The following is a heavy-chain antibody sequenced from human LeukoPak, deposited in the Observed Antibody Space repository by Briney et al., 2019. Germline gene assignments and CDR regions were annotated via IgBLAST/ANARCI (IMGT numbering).Heavy chain of an antibody. D-gene: IGHD4-17*01. CDR1: GGSFSGYY. Sequence: PSETRSLTCAVYGGSFSGYYWSWIRQPPGKGLEWIGEINHSGITNYNPSLKRRVTISVDTSKTPFSLKLSSVTAAATAVYYCASSAQIRTTVTLDYWGQGTLVTVSS. J-gene: IGHJ4*02. CDR2: INHSGIT. CDR3: ASSAQIRTTVTLDY. V-gene: IGHV4-34*01.